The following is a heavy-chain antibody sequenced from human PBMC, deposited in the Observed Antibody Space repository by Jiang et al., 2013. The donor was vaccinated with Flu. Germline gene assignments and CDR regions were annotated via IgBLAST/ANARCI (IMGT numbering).Heavy chain of an antibody. CDR3: TTPQYYYDSSGYYLYYFDY. J-gene: IGHJ4*02. CDR2: IKSKTDGGTT. D-gene: IGHD3-22*01. Sequence: EWVGRIKSKTDGGTTDYAAPVKGRFTISRDDSKNTLYLQMNSLKTEDTAVYYCTTPQYYYDSSGYYLYYFDYWGQGTLVTVSS. V-gene: IGHV3-15*07.